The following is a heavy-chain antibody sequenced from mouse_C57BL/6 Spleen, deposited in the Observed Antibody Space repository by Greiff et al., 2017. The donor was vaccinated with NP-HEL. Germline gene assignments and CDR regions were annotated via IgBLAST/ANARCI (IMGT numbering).Heavy chain of an antibody. CDR3: ARGDYGNFWFAY. D-gene: IGHD2-1*01. J-gene: IGHJ3*01. Sequence: VQLQQSGAELVKPGASVKLSCTASGFNIKDYYMHWVKQRTEQGLVWIGRIDPEDGETKYAPKFQGKATITADTSSNAAYLQISSLTSEDTAVYYCARGDYGNFWFAYWGQGTLVTVSA. CDR2: IDPEDGET. CDR1: GFNIKDYY. V-gene: IGHV14-2*01.